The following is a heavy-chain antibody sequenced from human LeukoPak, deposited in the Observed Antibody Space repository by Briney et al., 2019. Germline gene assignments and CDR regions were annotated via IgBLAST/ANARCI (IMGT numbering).Heavy chain of an antibody. V-gene: IGHV3-23*01. CDR2: NSGSGGST. Sequence: GGSLRLSCAASGFTFSSYWMSWVRQAPGKGLEWVSANSGSGGSTYYADSVKGRFTISRDNSKNTLYLQMNSLRAEDTAVYYCAKAGRGGESYYDFWSGPPNYYYYMDVWGKGTTVTVSS. CDR3: AKAGRGGESYYDFWSGPPNYYYYMDV. D-gene: IGHD3-3*01. J-gene: IGHJ6*03. CDR1: GFTFSSYW.